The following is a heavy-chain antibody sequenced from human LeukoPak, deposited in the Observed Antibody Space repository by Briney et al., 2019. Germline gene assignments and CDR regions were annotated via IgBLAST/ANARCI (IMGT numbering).Heavy chain of an antibody. CDR3: ARYSSGWFDY. Sequence: SETLSLTCIISDDSISSSTYYWGWIRQPPGKGLEWIGTLYYSGKTYYNPSLKSRVTISVDTSKNQFSLKLSSVTAADTAVYYCARYSSGWFDYWGQGTLVTVSS. CDR2: LYYSGKT. V-gene: IGHV4-39*07. J-gene: IGHJ4*02. D-gene: IGHD6-19*01. CDR1: DDSISSSTYY.